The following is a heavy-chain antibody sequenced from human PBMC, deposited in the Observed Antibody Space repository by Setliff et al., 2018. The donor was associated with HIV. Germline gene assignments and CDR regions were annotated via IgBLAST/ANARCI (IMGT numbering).Heavy chain of an antibody. J-gene: IGHJ2*01. Sequence: KTSETLSLTCTVSGDSIGDYYWNWIRQPAGKGLEWIGRVYASAYSNYNPSLKSRVTMSVDTSQNQFSLKLRSVNAADTAVYYCARDWATRSNYYGSGSPWYFDFWGRGILVTVSS. V-gene: IGHV4-4*07. CDR2: VYASAYS. CDR1: GDSIGDYY. D-gene: IGHD3-10*01. CDR3: ARDWATRSNYYGSGSPWYFDF.